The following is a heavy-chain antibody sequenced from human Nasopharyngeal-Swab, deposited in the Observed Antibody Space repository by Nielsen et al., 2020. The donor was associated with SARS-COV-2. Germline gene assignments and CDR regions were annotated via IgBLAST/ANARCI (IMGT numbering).Heavy chain of an antibody. V-gene: IGHV3-21*04. CDR3: AKDLNDFWSGYPSEYYGMDV. CDR1: GFTFSSYS. Sequence: GESLKISCAASGFTFSSYSMNWVRQAPGKGLEWVSSISSSSSYIYYADSVKGRFTISRDNAKNSLYLQMNSLRAEDTALYYCAKDLNDFWSGYPSEYYGMDVWGQGTTVTVSS. CDR2: ISSSSSYI. D-gene: IGHD3-3*01. J-gene: IGHJ6*02.